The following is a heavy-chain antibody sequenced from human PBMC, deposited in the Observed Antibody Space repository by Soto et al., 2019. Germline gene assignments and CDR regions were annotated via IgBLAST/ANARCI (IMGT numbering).Heavy chain of an antibody. Sequence: PTVALTRGIPWVSVASNTATWNWVRQSPSRGLEWLGRTYYRSNWNIDYALSVKSRITSNPDTAKSQFSLQLNSMTPAATAVYYCAGELDIHHGLGYWGPGTSVTVSS. CDR2: TYYRSNWNI. D-gene: IGHD3-3*02. J-gene: IGHJ4*02. CDR3: AGELDIHHGLGY. V-gene: IGHV6-1*01. CDR1: WVSVASNTAT.